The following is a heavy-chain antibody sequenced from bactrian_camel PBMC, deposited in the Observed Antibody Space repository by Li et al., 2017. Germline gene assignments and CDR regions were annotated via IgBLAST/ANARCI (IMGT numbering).Heavy chain of an antibody. V-gene: IGHV3S55*01. CDR1: GYTVETAC. D-gene: IGHD6*01. Sequence: HVQLVESGGGSVQAGGSLRLSCSGYTVETACMAWFRQAPGKEREGVAAISGRETYADSVQGRFIISKDSAKKILYLQMNDLKPEDTAMYYCAVDCRSWSGPLDQKRYTYWGQGTQVTVS. J-gene: IGHJ4*01. CDR2: ISGRET. CDR3: AVDCRSWSGPLDQKRYTY.